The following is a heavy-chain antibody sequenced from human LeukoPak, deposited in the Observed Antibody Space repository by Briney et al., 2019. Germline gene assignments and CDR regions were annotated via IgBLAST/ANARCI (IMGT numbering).Heavy chain of an antibody. V-gene: IGHV3-30*04. D-gene: IGHD4-17*01. J-gene: IGHJ5*02. CDR3: ARSTVTTANIFDP. CDR2: ISSDGSKK. CDR1: GFTFSNYA. Sequence: GGSLRLSCAASGFTFSNYAMHWVRQAPGKGLEWVAVISSDGSKKFYAESVQGRFTISRDNSQNTLYLQMNSLRVDDSALYHCARSTVTTANIFDPWGQGTPVTVSS.